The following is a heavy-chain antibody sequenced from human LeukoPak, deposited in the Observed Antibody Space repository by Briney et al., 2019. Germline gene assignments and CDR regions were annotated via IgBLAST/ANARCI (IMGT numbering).Heavy chain of an antibody. V-gene: IGHV4-59*01. CDR2: IYYSGST. CDR1: GGSISSYY. CDR3: ARSMVRGVIMGYYYYYYGMDV. D-gene: IGHD3-10*01. J-gene: IGHJ6*02. Sequence: SETLSLTCTVSGGSISSYYWSWIRQPPGKGLEWIGYIYYSGSTNYNPSLKSRVTISVDTSKNQFSLKLSSVTAADTAVYYCARSMVRGVIMGYYYYYYGMDVWGQGTTVTVSS.